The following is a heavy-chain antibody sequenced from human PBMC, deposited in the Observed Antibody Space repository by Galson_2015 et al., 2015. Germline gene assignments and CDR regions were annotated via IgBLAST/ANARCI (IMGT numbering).Heavy chain of an antibody. CDR1: GGTFSSYA. CDR3: ARVSPGITMVQGGMDV. Sequence: SVKVSCKASGGTFSSYAISWVRQAPGQGLEWMGGIIPIFGTANYAQKFQGRVTITADKSTSTAYMELSSLRSEDTAVYYCARVSPGITMVQGGMDVWGQGTTVTVSS. J-gene: IGHJ6*02. V-gene: IGHV1-69*06. CDR2: IIPIFGTA. D-gene: IGHD3-10*01.